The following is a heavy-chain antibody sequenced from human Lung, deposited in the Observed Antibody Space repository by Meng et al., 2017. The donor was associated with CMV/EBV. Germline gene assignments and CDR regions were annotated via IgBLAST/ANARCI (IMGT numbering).Heavy chain of an antibody. V-gene: IGHV1-2*02. CDR1: GYTFIGYF. D-gene: IGHD2-8*01. CDR2: INPKSGGT. Sequence: ASXXVSXKASGYTFIGYFMYWVRQAPGQGLEWMGWINPKSGGTNYAQRFQGRVTMTRDTPTGAAYMELTRLRSDDTAVYYCARVLVMMYVDHYNIMDVWGQGXTVTVSS. J-gene: IGHJ6*02. CDR3: ARVLVMMYVDHYNIMDV.